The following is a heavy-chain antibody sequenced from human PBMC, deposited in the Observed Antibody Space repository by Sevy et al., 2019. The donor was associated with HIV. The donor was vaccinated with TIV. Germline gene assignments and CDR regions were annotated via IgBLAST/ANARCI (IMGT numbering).Heavy chain of an antibody. Sequence: WGSLRLSCAAAGFTFSRYGMHWARQAPGKGLEWVAVISNDGSDKEYAESVKGRFTVSRDNSKDTVYLQMNSLRPDDTAVYYCANSRGRYEGSSWLYYYYIMDVWGQGTTVTVSS. CDR3: ANSRGRYEGSSWLYYYYIMDV. CDR2: ISNDGSDK. D-gene: IGHD6-13*01. V-gene: IGHV3-30*18. CDR1: GFTFSRYG. J-gene: IGHJ6*02.